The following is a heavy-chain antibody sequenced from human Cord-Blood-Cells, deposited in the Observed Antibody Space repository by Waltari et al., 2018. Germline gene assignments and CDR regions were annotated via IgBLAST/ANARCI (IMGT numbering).Heavy chain of an antibody. D-gene: IGHD2-2*02. J-gene: IGHJ3*02. CDR1: GYSFTSYW. Sequence: EVQLVQSGAEVQKLGESLKISCKGSGYSFTSYWTGWVRPMPGEGLEWMGHIYPGDSDTRYSPSFQGQVTIPADKSNSTAYLQWSSLKASDTAMYYCARRYCSSTSCYMGDAFDIWGQGTMVTVSS. CDR3: ARRYCSSTSCYMGDAFDI. V-gene: IGHV5-51*01. CDR2: IYPGDSDT.